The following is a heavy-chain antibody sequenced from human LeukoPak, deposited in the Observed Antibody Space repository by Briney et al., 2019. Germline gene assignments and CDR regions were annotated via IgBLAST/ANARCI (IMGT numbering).Heavy chain of an antibody. CDR1: GFTFSSYG. D-gene: IGHD1-26*01. CDR2: IDSKNENV. Sequence: PGGSLRLSCAASGFTFSSYGMNWVRQAPGKGLEWLSYIDSKNENVYYAESVKGRFTISRDNSKNTLYLQMNSLTSEDSAVYSCAKESLGRGSSYGSYFDCWGQGTLVTVSS. V-gene: IGHV3-48*01. CDR3: AKESLGRGSSYGSYFDC. J-gene: IGHJ4*02.